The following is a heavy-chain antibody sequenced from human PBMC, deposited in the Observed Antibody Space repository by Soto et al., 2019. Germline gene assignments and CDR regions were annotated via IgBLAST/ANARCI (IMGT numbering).Heavy chain of an antibody. J-gene: IGHJ6*02. CDR3: ARVYYGSGSHHWYYGMDV. CDR2: IIPIFGTA. V-gene: IGHV1-69*05. Sequence: SVKVSCKASGGTFSSYAISWVRQAPGQGLEWMGGIIPIFGTANYAQKFQGRVTITTDKSTSTAYMELSSLRSEDTAVYYCARVYYGSGSHHWYYGMDVWGQGTTVTVSS. CDR1: GGTFSSYA. D-gene: IGHD3-10*01.